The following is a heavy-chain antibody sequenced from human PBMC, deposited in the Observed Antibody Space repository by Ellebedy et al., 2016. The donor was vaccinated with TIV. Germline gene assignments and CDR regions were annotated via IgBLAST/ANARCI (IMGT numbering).Heavy chain of an antibody. Sequence: GESLKISCAASGFSFSGYAMSWVRQAPGKGLEWVSSISKSGSSTYYADSEKGRFTISRDNSKNTVNLQMNSLRSEDTAVYYCTVGLFDPWGQGTLVTVSS. CDR2: ISKSGSST. D-gene: IGHD3-10*01. CDR1: GFSFSGYA. CDR3: TVGLFDP. J-gene: IGHJ5*02. V-gene: IGHV3-23*01.